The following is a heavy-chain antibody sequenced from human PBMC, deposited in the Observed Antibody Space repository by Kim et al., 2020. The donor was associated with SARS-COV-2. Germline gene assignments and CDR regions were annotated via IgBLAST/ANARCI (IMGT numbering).Heavy chain of an antibody. J-gene: IGHJ5*02. CDR2: IYPGDSDT. D-gene: IGHD3-10*01. V-gene: IGHV5-51*01. CDR3: ARTLSVRGVIMRWKGFGWFDP. CDR1: GYSFTSYW. Sequence: GESLKISCKGSGYSFTSYWIGWVRQMPGKGLEWMGIIYPGDSDTRYSPSFQGQVTISADKSISTAYLQWSSLKASDTAMYYCARTLSVRGVIMRWKGFGWFDPWGQGTLVTVSS.